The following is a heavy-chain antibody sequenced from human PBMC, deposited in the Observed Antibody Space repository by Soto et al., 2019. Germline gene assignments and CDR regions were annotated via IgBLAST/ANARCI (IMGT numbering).Heavy chain of an antibody. CDR2: ISYDGSNK. J-gene: IGHJ6*02. V-gene: IGHV3-30-3*01. CDR1: GFTFSSYS. Sequence: PGGSLRLSCAASGFTFSSYSMHWVRQAPGKGLEWVAVISYDGSNKYYADSVKGRFTISRDNSKNTLYLQMNSLRAEDTAVYYFARDLTYYDFWSQYYGMDVWGQGTTVTVSS. D-gene: IGHD3-3*01. CDR3: ARDLTYYDFWSQYYGMDV.